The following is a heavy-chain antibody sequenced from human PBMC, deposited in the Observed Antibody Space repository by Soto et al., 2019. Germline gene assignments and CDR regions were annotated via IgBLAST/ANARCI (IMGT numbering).Heavy chain of an antibody. CDR3: ARGVVYRDVGLAYGMDV. D-gene: IGHD3-22*01. CDR2: INYSGST. J-gene: IGHJ6*02. CDR1: GESFSNHC. Sequence: PSGTLYLTCGVYGESFSNHCWTWMRQSPGKGLEWVGEINYSGSTRYNWSLGSRVTISVDTSKNQFSLMVTSVTAEDTAVYYCARGVVYRDVGLAYGMDVWGQGTTVTVSS. V-gene: IGHV4-34*01.